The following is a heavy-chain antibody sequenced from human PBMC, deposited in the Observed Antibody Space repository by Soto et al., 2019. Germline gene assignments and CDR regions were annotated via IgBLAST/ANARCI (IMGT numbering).Heavy chain of an antibody. Sequence: GGSLRLSCAASGFTFSSYGMHWVRQAPGKGLEWVAVIWYDGSNKYYADSVKGRFTISRDNSKNTLYLQMNSLRAEDTAVYYCARTARQMTSTYMVFGYWGQGTLVTVSS. CDR2: IWYDGSNK. CDR1: GFTFSSYG. J-gene: IGHJ4*02. CDR3: ARTARQMTSTYMVFGY. V-gene: IGHV3-33*01. D-gene: IGHD2-15*01.